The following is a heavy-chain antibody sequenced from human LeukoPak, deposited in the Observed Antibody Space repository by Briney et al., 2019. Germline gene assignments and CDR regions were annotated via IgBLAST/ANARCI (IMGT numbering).Heavy chain of an antibody. CDR3: ARGFSGSYSGGPFDY. Sequence: PSETLSLTCSVSGYSISSAYYLGWIRQPPGEGLEWIATIHYSGSTYYNPSLKSRVTISPDTSKNQFSLKLNSVAAAVTAVYYCARGFSGSYSGGPFDYWGQGTLVTVSS. D-gene: IGHD1-26*01. V-gene: IGHV4-38-2*02. CDR1: GYSISSAYY. J-gene: IGHJ4*02. CDR2: IHYSGST.